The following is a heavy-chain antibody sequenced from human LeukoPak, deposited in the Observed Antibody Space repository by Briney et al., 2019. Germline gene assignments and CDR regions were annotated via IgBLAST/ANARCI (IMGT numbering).Heavy chain of an antibody. V-gene: IGHV1-18*01. CDR2: ISAYNGNT. CDR1: GYTFTSYG. CDR3: ARRNYYDSSGYSNGLLGDY. Sequence: GASVKVSFKASGYTFTSYGISWVRQAPGQGLEWMGWISAYNGNTNYAQKLQGRVTMTTDTSTSTAYMELRSLGSDDTAVYYCARRNYYDSSGYSNGLLGDYWGQGTLVTVSS. J-gene: IGHJ4*02. D-gene: IGHD3-22*01.